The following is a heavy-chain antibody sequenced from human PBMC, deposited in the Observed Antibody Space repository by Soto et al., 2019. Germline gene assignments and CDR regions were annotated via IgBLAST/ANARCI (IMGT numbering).Heavy chain of an antibody. D-gene: IGHD2-2*01. Sequence: EVQLLDSGGGLVQPGGSLRLSCAASGFTFRTYAMSWVRQAPGKGLEWVSTISDSGTTYYANSVKGRFTISRDTPLTTVDLQMNSLRVEDTAVYYCAKGGEGSCSSTSCLYFSYSWGQRTLVTVSS. V-gene: IGHV3-23*01. CDR3: AKGGEGSCSSTSCLYFSYS. CDR1: GFTFRTYA. J-gene: IGHJ5*02. CDR2: ISDSGTT.